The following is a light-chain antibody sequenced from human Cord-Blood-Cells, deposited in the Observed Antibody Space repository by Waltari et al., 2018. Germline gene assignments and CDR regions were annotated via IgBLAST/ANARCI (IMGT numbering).Light chain of an antibody. CDR3: QSADSSGTWV. CDR2: KDS. J-gene: IGLJ3*02. V-gene: IGLV3-25*03. Sequence: SYELTQPPSVSVSPGQTARITCSGDALPKQYAYWYQQKPGQAPVLVIYKDSVRPTGIPERFYGSSSGTTVTLTISGVQAEDEADYYCQSADSSGTWVFGGGTKLTVL. CDR1: ALPKQY.